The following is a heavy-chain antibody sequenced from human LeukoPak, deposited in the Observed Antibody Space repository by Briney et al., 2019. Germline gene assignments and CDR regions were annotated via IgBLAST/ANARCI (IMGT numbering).Heavy chain of an antibody. V-gene: IGHV1-2*02. CDR3: ARDYSGYPELWGFDY. CDR1: GYTFTGCY. Sequence: GASVKVSCKASGYTFTGCYMHWVRQAPGQGLEWMGWINPNSGGTHYAQKFQGRVTMTRDTSISTAYMELSRLRSDDTAVYYCARDYSGYPELWGFDYWGQGTLVTVSS. J-gene: IGHJ4*02. CDR2: INPNSGGT. D-gene: IGHD5-12*01.